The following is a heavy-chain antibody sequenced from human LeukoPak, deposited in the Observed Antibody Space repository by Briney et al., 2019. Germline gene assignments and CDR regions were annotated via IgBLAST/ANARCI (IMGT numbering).Heavy chain of an antibody. V-gene: IGHV3-11*01. CDR2: ISSDGTIV. Sequence: PGGSLRLSCAASGFAFSEYYMTWIRQAPGKGLEWISYISSDGTIVHYADSVKGRFTVSRDDAKNSLYLQMSSLRVEDTAVYYCAKEGLREQWLVGYYYYMDVWGKGTTVTVSS. CDR1: GFAFSEYY. CDR3: AKEGLREQWLVGYYYYMDV. J-gene: IGHJ6*03. D-gene: IGHD6-19*01.